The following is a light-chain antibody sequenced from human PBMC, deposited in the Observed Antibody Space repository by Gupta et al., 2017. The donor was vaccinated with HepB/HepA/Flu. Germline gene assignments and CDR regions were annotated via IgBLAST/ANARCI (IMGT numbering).Light chain of an antibody. CDR1: QDVSNW. V-gene: IGKV1D-12*01. CDR3: QQANSFPLT. J-gene: IGKJ4*01. Sequence: DILLTQSPFSVSASVGDRVTITCRASQDVSNWLAWFQQKPGKAPKLLIYAAFSLQSGVPSRFSGSGSGTEYTLTISSLQPEDFATYYCQQANSFPLTFGGGTKVEIK. CDR2: AAF.